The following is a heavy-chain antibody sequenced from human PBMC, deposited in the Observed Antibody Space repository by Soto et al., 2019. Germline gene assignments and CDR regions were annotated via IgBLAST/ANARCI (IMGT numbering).Heavy chain of an antibody. CDR2: IDSSSSTI. V-gene: IGHV3-48*01. CDR1: GFTFSSYN. D-gene: IGHD2-2*01. J-gene: IGHJ4*02. CDR3: ARGRTCSSTSCYDYFDY. Sequence: EVQLVASGGGLVQPGGSLRLSCAASGFTFSSYNMNWVRQAPGKGLEWVSYIDSSSSTIYYADSVKGRFTISRDNVKNSLYLQMNSLRVEDTAVYYCARGRTCSSTSCYDYFDYWGQGTLVTVSS.